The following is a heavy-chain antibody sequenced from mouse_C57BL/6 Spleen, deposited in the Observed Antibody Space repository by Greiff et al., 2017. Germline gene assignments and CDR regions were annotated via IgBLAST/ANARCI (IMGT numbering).Heavy chain of an antibody. Sequence: EVKLVESGGDLVKPGGSLKLSCAASGFTFSSYGMSWVRQTPDKRLEWVATISSGGSYTYYPDSVKGRFTISRENAKNTLYLQMSSLKSEDPAMYYCARHVQTLTGTLFDYWGQGTTLTVSS. CDR1: GFTFSSYG. CDR2: ISSGGSYT. J-gene: IGHJ2*01. CDR3: ARHVQTLTGTLFDY. V-gene: IGHV5-6*01. D-gene: IGHD4-1*01.